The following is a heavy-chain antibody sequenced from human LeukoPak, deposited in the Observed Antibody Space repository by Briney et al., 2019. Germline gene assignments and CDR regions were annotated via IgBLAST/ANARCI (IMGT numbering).Heavy chain of an antibody. CDR3: AKYYYDFWSGSWPMDV. D-gene: IGHD3-3*01. CDR2: ISGSGGST. J-gene: IGHJ6*03. Sequence: GGSLRLSCAVSGFTFSDHYMDWVRQAPGKGLEWVSAISGSGGSTYYADSVKGRFTISRDNSKNTLYLQMNSLRAEDTAVYYCAKYYYDFWSGSWPMDVWGKGTTVTVSS. V-gene: IGHV3-23*01. CDR1: GFTFSDHY.